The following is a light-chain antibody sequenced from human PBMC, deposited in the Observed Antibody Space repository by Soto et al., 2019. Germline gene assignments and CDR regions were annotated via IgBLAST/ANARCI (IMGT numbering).Light chain of an antibody. V-gene: IGKV3-11*01. CDR1: QSVSSY. CDR3: QQRSNWPIT. Sequence: VLTQSPATLSLSPVERATLSCRASQSVSSYLAWYQQKPGQAPRLLIYGASSRATGIPDRFSGSGSGTDFTLTISRLEPEDFAVYYCQQRSNWPITFGQGTRLE. CDR2: GAS. J-gene: IGKJ5*01.